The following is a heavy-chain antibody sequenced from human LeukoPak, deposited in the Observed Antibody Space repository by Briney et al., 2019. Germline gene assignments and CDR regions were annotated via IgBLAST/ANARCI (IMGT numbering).Heavy chain of an antibody. CDR1: GGSISSYY. J-gene: IGHJ4*02. D-gene: IGHD3-22*01. CDR2: IYTSGST. CDR3: ARESATMIGNPYDY. V-gene: IGHV4-4*07. Sequence: SETLTLTCTVSGGSISSYYWSWIRQPAGKGLEWSGSIYTSGSTNYNPSLKSRVTMSVDTSKNQFSLKLSSVTAADTAVYYCARESATMIGNPYDYWGQGTLVTVSS.